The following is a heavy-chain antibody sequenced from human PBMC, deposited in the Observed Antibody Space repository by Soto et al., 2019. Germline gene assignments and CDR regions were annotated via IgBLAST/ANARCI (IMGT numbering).Heavy chain of an antibody. CDR3: ASSGGPEGDWFDP. V-gene: IGHV4-31*03. CDR1: GGPIRRRGYY. Sequence: QVQLQESGPGLVKPSQTLSLTCTVSGGPIRRRGYYWSWIRHRPGEGLEWIGFFYYSGITDYNPSLRSRVTIPADTSRNQVFLNMYSVTAADTAVYYCASSGGPEGDWFDPWGQGTLVTVSS. CDR2: FYYSGIT. D-gene: IGHD2-15*01. J-gene: IGHJ5*02.